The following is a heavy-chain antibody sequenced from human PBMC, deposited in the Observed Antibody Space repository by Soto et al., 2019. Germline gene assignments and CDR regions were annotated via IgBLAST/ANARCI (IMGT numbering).Heavy chain of an antibody. D-gene: IGHD3-3*01. CDR2: INTGNGNT. V-gene: IGHV1-3*04. Sequence: ASVKVSCKAYGYTFNNYAMHWVRQAPGQRLEWMGWINTGNGNTKYSQKFQGRVIITRDTSATSASTVYMEVSSLRSEDTAIYYCARDSSAGAIFAPPYYYGMDVWGQGTTVTVSS. CDR1: GYTFNNYA. CDR3: ARDSSAGAIFAPPYYYGMDV. J-gene: IGHJ6*02.